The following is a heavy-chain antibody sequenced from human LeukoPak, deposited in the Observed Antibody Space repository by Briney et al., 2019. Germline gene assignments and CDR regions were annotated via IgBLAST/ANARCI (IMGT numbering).Heavy chain of an antibody. CDR1: GFTFSSYA. CDR2: ISGSGGST. Sequence: GGSLRLSCAASGFTFSSYAMSWVRQAPGKGLEWVSAISGSGGSTYYADSVKGRFTISRDNSKNTLYLQMNSLRAEDTAVYYCAKDFYGSGSYFNYYYYMDVWGKGTTVTISS. CDR3: AKDFYGSGSYFNYYYYMDV. V-gene: IGHV3-23*01. J-gene: IGHJ6*03. D-gene: IGHD3-10*01.